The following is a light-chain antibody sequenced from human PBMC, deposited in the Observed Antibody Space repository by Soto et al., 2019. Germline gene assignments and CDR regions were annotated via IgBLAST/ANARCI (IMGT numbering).Light chain of an antibody. V-gene: IGLV2-14*01. CDR1: SSDVGGYNY. Sequence: QSALTQPASVSGSPGQSITISCTGTSSDVGGYNYVSWYQQHPGKAPKLMIYEVSNRPSGVSNRFSGSKSGNTASLTISGLLAEDEADYYCRSYTSSSTRVFGGGTKLTVL. J-gene: IGLJ3*02. CDR3: RSYTSSSTRV. CDR2: EVS.